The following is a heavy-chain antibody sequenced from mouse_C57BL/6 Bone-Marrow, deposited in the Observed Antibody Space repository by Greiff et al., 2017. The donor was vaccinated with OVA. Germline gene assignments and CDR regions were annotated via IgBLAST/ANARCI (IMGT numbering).Heavy chain of an antibody. J-gene: IGHJ2*01. CDR2: IDPSDSYT. D-gene: IGHD3-3*01. Sequence: VKLQQPGAELVRPGTSVKLSCKASGYTFTSYWMHWVKQRPGQGLEWIGVIDPSDSYTNYNQKFKGKATLTVDTSSSTAYMQLSSLTSEDSAVYYCAREGSRPYFDYWGQGTTLTVSS. CDR3: AREGSRPYFDY. CDR1: GYTFTSYW. V-gene: IGHV1-59*01.